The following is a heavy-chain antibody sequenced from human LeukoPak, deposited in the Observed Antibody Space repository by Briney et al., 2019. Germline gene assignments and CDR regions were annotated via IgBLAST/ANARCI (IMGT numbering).Heavy chain of an antibody. CDR1: GYTFTSYG. CDR3: ARDFGQGLLHDYYYGMDV. D-gene: IGHD3-22*01. V-gene: IGHV1-18*01. Sequence: ASVTVSCKASGYTFTSYGISWVRQAPGQGLEWMGWISAYNGNTNYAQKLQGRVTMTTDTSTSTAYMELRSLRSDDTAVYYCARDFGQGLLHDYYYGMDVWGQGTTVTVSS. CDR2: ISAYNGNT. J-gene: IGHJ6*02.